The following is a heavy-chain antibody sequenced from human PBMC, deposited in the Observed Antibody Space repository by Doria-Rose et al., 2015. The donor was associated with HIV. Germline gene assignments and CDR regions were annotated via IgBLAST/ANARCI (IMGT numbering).Heavy chain of an antibody. Sequence: QVRLQESGPGLVRPSQTLSLTCTVSGDSISSGDSFRSWIRQPPGKGPEWIGYISSSGTTYYYPSLRGRLTISLDASKNQFSLSLNSVTAADTAVYYCARARNYGFPHFFDFWGQGTLVTVSS. V-gene: IGHV4-30-4*01. D-gene: IGHD3-10*01. J-gene: IGHJ4*02. CDR1: GDSISSGDSF. CDR3: ARARNYGFPHFFDF. CDR2: ISSSGTT.